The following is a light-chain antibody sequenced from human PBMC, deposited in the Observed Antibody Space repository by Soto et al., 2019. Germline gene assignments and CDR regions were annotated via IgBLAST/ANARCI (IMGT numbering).Light chain of an antibody. CDR1: QSLVHSDGIAY. CDR2: KVS. CDR3: MQALQTPPT. V-gene: IGKV2-30*02. J-gene: IGKJ5*01. Sequence: DVVMTQSPLSLPVTLGQPASISCRSNQSLVHSDGIAYFSWFQQRPGRSPRRLIYKVSNRDSGVPDRFSGSGSGTDFTLKISRVEAEDVGVYYCMQALQTPPTFGQGTRLEIK.